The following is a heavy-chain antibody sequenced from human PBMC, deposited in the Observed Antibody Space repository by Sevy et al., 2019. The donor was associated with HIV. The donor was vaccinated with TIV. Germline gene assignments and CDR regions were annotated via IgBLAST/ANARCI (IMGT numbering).Heavy chain of an antibody. V-gene: IGHV3-74*01. CDR3: ARASQSETAHHY. CDR2: ISRGGTTT. Sequence: GGSLRLSCVASGFTFSRHWMHWVRQGPGKGLVWISRISRGGTTTTYADSVKGRFTISRDNAKNTLYLQMSSLRAEDAAVYYCARASQSETAHHYWGQGTLVTVSS. J-gene: IGHJ4*02. D-gene: IGHD1-1*01. CDR1: GFTFSRHW.